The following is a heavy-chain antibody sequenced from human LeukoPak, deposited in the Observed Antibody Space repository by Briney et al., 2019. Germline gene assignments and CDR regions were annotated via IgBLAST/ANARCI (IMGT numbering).Heavy chain of an antibody. Sequence: PGRSLRLSCAASGFTFSSYAMHWVRQAPGKGLEWVAVISYDGSNKYYADSVKGRFTISRDNAKNTLYLQMNSLRAEDTAVYYCTKPDWFDPWGQGTLVTVSS. J-gene: IGHJ5*02. V-gene: IGHV3-30*04. CDR1: GFTFSSYA. CDR2: ISYDGSNK. CDR3: TKPDWFDP.